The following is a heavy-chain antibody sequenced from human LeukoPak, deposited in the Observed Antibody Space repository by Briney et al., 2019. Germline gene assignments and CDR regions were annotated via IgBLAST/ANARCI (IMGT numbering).Heavy chain of an antibody. Sequence: ASVEVSCKASGYALSGLSIHWVRQSPGKGLEWMGGFEPEEGKTIYAQTFQGRLSMTEDTSTDTAFMELSTLESEDTAVYYCANEGDGFDLWGQGTMVTVSS. V-gene: IGHV1-24*01. CDR3: ANEGDGFDL. CDR1: GYALSGLS. J-gene: IGHJ3*01. CDR2: FEPEEGKT.